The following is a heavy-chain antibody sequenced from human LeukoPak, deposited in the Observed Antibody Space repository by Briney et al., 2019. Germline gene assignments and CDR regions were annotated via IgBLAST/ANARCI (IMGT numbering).Heavy chain of an antibody. V-gene: IGHV4-39*01. Sequence: SETLSLTSTVSGGSISSSSYYWGWIRQPPGKGLEWIGSFYYSGSTYYNPSLKSRVTISVDTSKNQFSLKLSSVIAADTAVYYCARHAVGVLRFLEWLPNPFDYWGQGTLVTVSS. J-gene: IGHJ4*02. CDR1: GGSISSSSYY. D-gene: IGHD3-3*01. CDR2: FYYSGST. CDR3: ARHAVGVLRFLEWLPNPFDY.